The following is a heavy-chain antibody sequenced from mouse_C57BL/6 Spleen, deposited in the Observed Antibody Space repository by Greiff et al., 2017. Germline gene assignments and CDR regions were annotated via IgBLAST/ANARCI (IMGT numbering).Heavy chain of an antibody. CDR1: GYAFTNYL. D-gene: IGHD2-3*01. CDR2: INPGSGGT. J-gene: IGHJ2*01. V-gene: IGHV1-54*01. Sequence: VQLQQSGAELVRPGTSVKVSCKASGYAFTNYLIEWVKQRPGQGLEWIGVINPGSGGTNYNEKFKGKATLTADKSSSTAYMQLSSLTSEDSAVYFCARGGWRDYWGQGTTLTVSS. CDR3: ARGGWRDY.